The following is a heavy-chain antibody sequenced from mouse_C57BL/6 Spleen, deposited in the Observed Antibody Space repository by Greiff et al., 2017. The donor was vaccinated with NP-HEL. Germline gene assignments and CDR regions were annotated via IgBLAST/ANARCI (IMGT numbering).Heavy chain of an antibody. J-gene: IGHJ4*01. CDR3: ARSEEKRAYYAMDY. CDR2: IYPRSGNT. V-gene: IGHV1-81*01. D-gene: IGHD3-3*01. CDR1: GYTFTSYG. Sequence: QVQLKQSGAELARPGASVKLSCKASGYTFTSYGISWVKQRTGQGLEWIGEIYPRSGNTYYNEKFKGKATLTADKSSSTAYMELRSLTSEDSAVYFCARSEEKRAYYAMDYWGQGTSVTVSS.